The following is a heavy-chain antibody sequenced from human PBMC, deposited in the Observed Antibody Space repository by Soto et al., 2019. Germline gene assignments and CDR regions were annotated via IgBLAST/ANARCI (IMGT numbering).Heavy chain of an antibody. V-gene: IGHV1-3*05. CDR1: GYTFTSYA. CDR3: ARSIVVVTALDY. Sequence: QVQLVQSGAEEKKPGASVKVSCKASGYTFTSYAMHWVRQAPGQRLEWMGWINAGNGNTKYSQKFQGRVTITRDTPASTAYLGLSSLRSEDKAVYSCARSIVVVTALDYWGQGTLVTVSS. J-gene: IGHJ4*02. CDR2: INAGNGNT. D-gene: IGHD2-21*02.